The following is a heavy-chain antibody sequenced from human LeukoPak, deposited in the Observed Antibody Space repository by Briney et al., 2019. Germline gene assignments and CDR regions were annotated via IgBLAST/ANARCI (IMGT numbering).Heavy chain of an antibody. CDR3: ARASFGGGNDY. CDR2: ISGSGGST. D-gene: IGHD4-23*01. J-gene: IGHJ4*02. CDR1: GFTFSSYA. V-gene: IGHV3-23*01. Sequence: GGSLRLSCAASGFTFSSYAMSWVRQAPGKGLEWVSAISGSGGSTYYADSVKGRFTISRDNAKNSLYLQMNSLRAEDTAMYYCARASFGGGNDYWGQGTLVTVSS.